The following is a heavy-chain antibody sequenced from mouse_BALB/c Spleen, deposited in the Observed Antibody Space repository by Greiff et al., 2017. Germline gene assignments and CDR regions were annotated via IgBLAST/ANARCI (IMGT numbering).Heavy chain of an antibody. V-gene: IGHV5-12-1*01. J-gene: IGHJ4*01. D-gene: IGHD2-3*01. Sequence: EVQLVESGGGLVKPGGSLKLSCAASGFAFSSYDMSWVRQTPEKRLEWVAYISSGGGSTYYPDTVKGRFTISRDNAKNTLYLQMSSLKSEDTAMYYCARAHDGYYAMDYWGQGTSVTVSS. CDR1: GFAFSSYD. CDR3: ARAHDGYYAMDY. CDR2: ISSGGGST.